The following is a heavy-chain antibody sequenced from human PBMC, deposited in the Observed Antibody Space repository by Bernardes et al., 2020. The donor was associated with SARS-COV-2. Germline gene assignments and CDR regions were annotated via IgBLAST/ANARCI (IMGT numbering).Heavy chain of an antibody. Sequence: GGSLRLSCAASGFTFSSYSMNWVRQAPGKGLEWVSYISSSSSTIYYADSVKGRFTISRDNAKNSLYLQMNSLRAEDTAVYYCAKDHSGSYSFYFDYWGQGTLVTVSS. CDR2: ISSSSSTI. V-gene: IGHV3-48*04. D-gene: IGHD1-26*01. CDR3: AKDHSGSYSFYFDY. J-gene: IGHJ4*02. CDR1: GFTFSSYS.